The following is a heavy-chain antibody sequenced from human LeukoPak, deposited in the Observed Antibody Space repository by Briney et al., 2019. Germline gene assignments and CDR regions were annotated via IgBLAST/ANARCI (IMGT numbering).Heavy chain of an antibody. D-gene: IGHD3-3*01. CDR1: GYTFTGCY. Sequence: ASVKVSCKASGYTFTGCYMHCVRRAPGQGLEWMGWINPNSGGTTYAQKFQGRVTITRDTSISTAYMELSRLRSDDTAVYYCARDPLTIFGVVIMDGMDVWGQGTTVTVSS. J-gene: IGHJ6*02. CDR2: INPNSGGT. V-gene: IGHV1-2*02. CDR3: ARDPLTIFGVVIMDGMDV.